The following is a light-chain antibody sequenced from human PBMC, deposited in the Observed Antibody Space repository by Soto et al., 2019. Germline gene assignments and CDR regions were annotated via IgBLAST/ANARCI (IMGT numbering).Light chain of an antibody. CDR1: SSDVGGYNY. J-gene: IGLJ2*01. CDR3: SSYTTSSTVV. Sequence: QSALTQPASVSGSPGQSITIPCTGTSSDVGGYNYVSWYQQHPGKAPRLMIYYVSNRPSGVSNRFSGSKSGNTASLTISGLQAEDEADYYCSSYTTSSTVVFGGGTKL. CDR2: YVS. V-gene: IGLV2-14*01.